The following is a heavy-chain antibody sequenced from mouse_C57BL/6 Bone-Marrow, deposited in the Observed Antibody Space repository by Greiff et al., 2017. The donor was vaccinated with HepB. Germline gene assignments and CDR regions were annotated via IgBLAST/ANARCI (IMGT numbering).Heavy chain of an antibody. D-gene: IGHD2-1*01. CDR2: IDPSDSET. Sequence: QVQLQQPGAELVRPGSSVKLSCKASGYTFTSYWMHWVKQRPIQGLEWIGNIDPSDSETHSNQKFKDKATLTVDKSSSTAYMQLSSLTSEDSAVYYCARCGNLCAMDDWGQVTSVTVSS. V-gene: IGHV1-52*01. J-gene: IGHJ4*01. CDR3: ARCGNLCAMDD. CDR1: GYTFTSYW.